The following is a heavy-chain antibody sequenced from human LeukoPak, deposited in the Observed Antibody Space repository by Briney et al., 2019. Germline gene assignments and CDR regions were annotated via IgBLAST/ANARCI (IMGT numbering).Heavy chain of an antibody. CDR1: GFTFSRYG. V-gene: IGHV3-33*01. CDR3: ARDRYYGSGTYDYYYYMDV. J-gene: IGHJ6*03. Sequence: GGSLRLSCAASGFTFSRYGMHWVRQAPGKGLEWVAVIWHDGSSKNYADSVKGRFTMSRDNSKNTVYLQMNSLRAEDTAVYYCARDRYYGSGTYDYYYYMDVWGTGTTVTVSS. D-gene: IGHD3-10*01. CDR2: IWHDGSSK.